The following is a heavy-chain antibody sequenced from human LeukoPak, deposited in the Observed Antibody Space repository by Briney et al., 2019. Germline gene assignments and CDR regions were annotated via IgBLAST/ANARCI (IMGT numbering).Heavy chain of an antibody. Sequence: NTSETLSLTCTVSGGSISSYYWSWIRQPPGKGLEWIGYIYYSGSTNYNPSLKSRVTISVDTSKNQFSLKLSSVTAADTAVYYCAIGYCSGGSCFPDYWGQGTLVTVSS. CDR3: AIGYCSGGSCFPDY. V-gene: IGHV4-59*12. D-gene: IGHD2-15*01. CDR2: IYYSGST. CDR1: GGSISSYY. J-gene: IGHJ4*02.